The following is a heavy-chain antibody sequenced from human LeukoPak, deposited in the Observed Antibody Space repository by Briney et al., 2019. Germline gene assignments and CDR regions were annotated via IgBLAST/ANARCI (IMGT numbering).Heavy chain of an antibody. J-gene: IGHJ4*02. CDR3: ARPRGCGTSRCNNFDY. CDR1: GFIFGDFS. D-gene: IGHD2-21*01. Sequence: GGSLRLSCAVSGFIFGDFSMSWVRQAPGKGLEWVAKMNEYGSEIFYVDSVKGRFTISRDNAKNSLYLQMNRLRAEDTAVYYCARPRGCGTSRCNNFDYWGQGTLVTVSS. CDR2: MNEYGSEI. V-gene: IGHV3-7*01.